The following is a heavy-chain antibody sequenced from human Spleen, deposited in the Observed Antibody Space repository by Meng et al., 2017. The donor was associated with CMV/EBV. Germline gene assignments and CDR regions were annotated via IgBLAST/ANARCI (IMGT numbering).Heavy chain of an antibody. V-gene: IGHV3-23*03. D-gene: IGHD5-24*01. Sequence: AASGFTFRNYARSWVRQTPGKGLEWVSVIYTDATKTYYADSVKGRFTILRDNSKNTLYLQMNSLRAEDTAVYYCAKDDNGYTGEGGYWGQGTLVTVSS. CDR1: GFTFRNYA. CDR2: IYTDATKT. CDR3: AKDDNGYTGEGGY. J-gene: IGHJ4*02.